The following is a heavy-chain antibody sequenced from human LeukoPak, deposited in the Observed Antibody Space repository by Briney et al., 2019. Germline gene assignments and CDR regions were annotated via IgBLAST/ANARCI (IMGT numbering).Heavy chain of an antibody. J-gene: IGHJ4*02. CDR2: INPRVNVT. CDR3: ARGYFGESLFNSEGGIDY. CDR1: GYSFTNYY. Sequence: GASVKVSCKTSGYSFTNYYMHWVRQAPGQGLEWMGMINPRVNVTNYARTFRGRVTMTGETSTGTVYMDLSSLKSEDTAIYYCARGYFGESLFNSEGGIDYWGQGTLVIVSS. V-gene: IGHV1-46*01. D-gene: IGHD3-10*01.